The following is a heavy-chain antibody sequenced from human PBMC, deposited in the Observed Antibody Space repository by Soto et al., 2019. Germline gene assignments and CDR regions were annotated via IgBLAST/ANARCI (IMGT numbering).Heavy chain of an antibody. J-gene: IGHJ6*03. CDR3: ATYEGYSFNLNYNYMDV. V-gene: IGHV1-24*01. Sequence: ASVKVSCKVSGHALSEMSIICVRQAPGKGLEWMGGFDPESGDIIYAQKFQGRVTMTEDTSKDTAYMELSSLRSEDTAVYYCATYEGYSFNLNYNYMDVWGKGTSVTVSS. CDR2: FDPESGDI. CDR1: GHALSEMS. D-gene: IGHD5-18*01.